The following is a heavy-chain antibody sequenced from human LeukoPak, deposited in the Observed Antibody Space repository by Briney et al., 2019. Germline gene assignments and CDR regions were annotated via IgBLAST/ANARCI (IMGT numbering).Heavy chain of an antibody. CDR2: TYYRSKWQN. D-gene: IGHD5-18*01. Sequence: SQTHSLTCAISGDSVSSNSVVWHWIRQSPSRGLEWLGRTYYRSKWQNDYAVSVKSRITINPDTSKNQFSLRLNSVTPEDAAVYYCARGYSYAFDYWGQGTLVTVSS. CDR3: ARGYSYAFDY. CDR1: GDSVSSNSVV. J-gene: IGHJ4*02. V-gene: IGHV6-1*01.